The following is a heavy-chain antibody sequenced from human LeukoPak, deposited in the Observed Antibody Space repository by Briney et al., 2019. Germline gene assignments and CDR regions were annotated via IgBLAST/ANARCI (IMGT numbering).Heavy chain of an antibody. J-gene: IGHJ6*03. CDR1: GGSFSGYY. D-gene: IGHD3-10*01. CDR2: INHSGST. Sequence: SETLSLTCAVYGGSFSGYYWSWIRQPPGKGLEWIGEINHSGSTNYNPSLKSRVTISVDTSKNQFSLKLSSVTAADTAVYYCARRSHYYGSGGYLARYYYYYMDVWGKGTTVTISS. V-gene: IGHV4-34*01. CDR3: ARRSHYYGSGGYLARYYYYYMDV.